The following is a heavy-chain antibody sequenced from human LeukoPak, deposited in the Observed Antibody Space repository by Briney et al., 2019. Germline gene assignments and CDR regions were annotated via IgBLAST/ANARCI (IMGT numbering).Heavy chain of an antibody. V-gene: IGHV3-48*03. CDR1: GFTFSSYE. J-gene: IGHJ4*02. D-gene: IGHD2-15*01. CDR3: AREVATPFDY. CDR2: ISSSGSTI. Sequence: GGSLRLSCAASGFTFSSYEMNWVRQAPGKGLEWVSYISSSGSTIYYADSVKGRFTISRDNAKNSLYLQMNSLRAEDTAVYYCAREVATPFDYWVQGTLVTVPS.